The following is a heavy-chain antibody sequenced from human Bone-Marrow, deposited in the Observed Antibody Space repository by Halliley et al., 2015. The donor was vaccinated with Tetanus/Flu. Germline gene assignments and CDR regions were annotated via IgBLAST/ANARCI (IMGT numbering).Heavy chain of an antibody. V-gene: IGHV4-59*01. Sequence: EWIGYIDYSGSTSPSPSLKSRVTMSVDTSNNQFSLNVASVTAADTAVYYCAREKYGSGSTDYWGQGTLVTVSS. CDR3: AREKYGSGSTDY. J-gene: IGHJ4*02. CDR2: IDYSGST. D-gene: IGHD3-10*01.